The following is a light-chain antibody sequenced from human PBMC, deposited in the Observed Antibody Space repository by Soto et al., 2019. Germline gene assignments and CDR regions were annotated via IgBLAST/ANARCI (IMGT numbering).Light chain of an antibody. Sequence: QSVLTQPASGSGSPGQSITISCTGTSSDVGGYNYVSWYQQHPGKAPKLMIYDVSNRPSGVSNRFSGSKSGNTASLTISGLQAEDEADYYCSSYTSSSTLDEVFGGGTKLTVL. V-gene: IGLV2-14*03. CDR1: SSDVGGYNY. J-gene: IGLJ2*01. CDR3: SSYTSSSTLDEV. CDR2: DVS.